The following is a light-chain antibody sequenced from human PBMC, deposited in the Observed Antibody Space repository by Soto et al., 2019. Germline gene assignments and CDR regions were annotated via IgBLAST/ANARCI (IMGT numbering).Light chain of an antibody. Sequence: QSALTQPASVSGSPGQSITISCTGTSSDVGGYNYVSWYQQHPGKAPKLMIYDVSNRPSGVSNRFSDSKSGNTASLTISGLQDEDEADYYCSSYTSSSTYVFGTGTXV. CDR2: DVS. CDR1: SSDVGGYNY. J-gene: IGLJ1*01. CDR3: SSYTSSSTYV. V-gene: IGLV2-14*01.